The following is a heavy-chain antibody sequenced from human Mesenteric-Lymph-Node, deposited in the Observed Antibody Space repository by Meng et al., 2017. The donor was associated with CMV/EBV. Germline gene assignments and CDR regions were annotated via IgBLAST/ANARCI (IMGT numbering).Heavy chain of an antibody. J-gene: IGHJ5*02. V-gene: IGHV3-9*01. CDR1: GFTFDDYA. Sequence: SLKISCAASGFTFDDYAMHWVRQAPGKGLEWVSGISWNSGSIGYADSVKGRFTISRDNAKNSLYLQMNSLRAEDTAVYYCASGSGSGWFDPWGQGTLVTVSS. CDR2: ISWNSGSI. CDR3: ASGSGSGWFDP. D-gene: IGHD2-15*01.